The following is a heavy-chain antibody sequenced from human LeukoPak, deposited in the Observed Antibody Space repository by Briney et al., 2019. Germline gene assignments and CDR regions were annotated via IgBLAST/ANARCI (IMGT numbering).Heavy chain of an antibody. Sequence: GGSLRLSCAASGFTFTNYGMHWVRQALGEGLEWVTFIRYDGTNKYYADSVKGRFTISRDNSKNTLYLQMNSLRAEDTAVYYCAKDREGLDVLRFLDGWGQGTLVTVSS. CDR2: IRYDGTNK. D-gene: IGHD3-3*01. CDR3: AKDREGLDVLRFLDG. V-gene: IGHV3-30*02. J-gene: IGHJ4*02. CDR1: GFTFTNYG.